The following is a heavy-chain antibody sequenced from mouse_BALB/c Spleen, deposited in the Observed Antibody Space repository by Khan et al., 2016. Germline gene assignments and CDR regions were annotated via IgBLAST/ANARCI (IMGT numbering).Heavy chain of an antibody. CDR2: IDPENGDT. CDR3: TACDYNAMDY. V-gene: IGHV14-4*02. Sequence: VQLQQPGAELVRSGVSVKLSCTAPGFNIKDYYMHWVKQRPEQGREWIGWIDPENGDTDYAPKFQGKATMTADTSSNTAYLQLSSLKSEDTAGCYCTACDYNAMDYWGQGTSVTVSS. J-gene: IGHJ4*01. CDR1: GFNIKDYY.